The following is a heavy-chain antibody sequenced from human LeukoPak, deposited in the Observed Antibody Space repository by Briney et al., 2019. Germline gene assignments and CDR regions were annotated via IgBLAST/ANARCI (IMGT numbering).Heavy chain of an antibody. J-gene: IGHJ4*02. Sequence: GGSLRLSCAASGFTFSTYEMNWVRQAPGKGLEGVSYISSSGDFIYYADSVKGRFTISRDNAKNSLYLQMSSLRAEDTAVYFCARDQIASDIDYWGQGTLVTVSS. CDR2: ISSSGDFI. CDR3: ARDQIASDIDY. CDR1: GFTFSTYE. V-gene: IGHV3-48*03. D-gene: IGHD6-13*01.